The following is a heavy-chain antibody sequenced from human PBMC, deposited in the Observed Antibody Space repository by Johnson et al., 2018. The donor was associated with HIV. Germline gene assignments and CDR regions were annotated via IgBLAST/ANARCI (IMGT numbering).Heavy chain of an antibody. V-gene: IGHV3-30*04. CDR3: ASGVTARAPLLI. J-gene: IGHJ3*02. D-gene: IGHD6-6*01. CDR2: ISNDGTNT. Sequence: HVQLVESGGGVVQPERSVRLSCSASGFTFSRHAMHWVRQAPGKGLEWVAVISNDGTNTYYADSVKGRFTISRDNSRNSVSLQMIILRPQDTAMYYCASGVTARAPLLIWCQGTMVTVSS. CDR1: GFTFSRHA.